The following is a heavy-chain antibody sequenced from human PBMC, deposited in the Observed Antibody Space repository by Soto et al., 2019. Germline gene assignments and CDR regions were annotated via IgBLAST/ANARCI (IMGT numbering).Heavy chain of an antibody. CDR1: GGSISSSSYY. D-gene: IGHD2-15*01. Sequence: SETLSLTCTVSGGSISSSSYYWGWIRQPPGKGLEWIGSIYYSGSTYYNPSLKSRVTISVDTSKNQFSLKLSSVTAADTAVYYCATEVVVVADHYNWFDPWGQGTLVTVSS. J-gene: IGHJ5*02. V-gene: IGHV4-39*02. CDR3: ATEVVVVADHYNWFDP. CDR2: IYYSGST.